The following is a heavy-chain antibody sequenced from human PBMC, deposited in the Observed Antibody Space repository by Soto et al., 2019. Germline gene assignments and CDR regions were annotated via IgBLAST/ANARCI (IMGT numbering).Heavy chain of an antibody. Sequence: QVQLVESGGGVVQPGRSLRLSCAASGFTFSSYAMHWVRQAPGKGLEWVAVISYDGSNKYYADSVKGRFTISRDNSKTTLYLQMNSLRAEDTAVYYCARDRGYSGYDYAPTRDWGQGTLVTVSS. D-gene: IGHD5-12*01. V-gene: IGHV3-30-3*01. J-gene: IGHJ4*02. CDR2: ISYDGSNK. CDR3: ARDRGYSGYDYAPTRD. CDR1: GFTFSSYA.